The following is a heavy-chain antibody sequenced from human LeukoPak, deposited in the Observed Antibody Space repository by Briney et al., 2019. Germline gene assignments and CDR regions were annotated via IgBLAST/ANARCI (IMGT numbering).Heavy chain of an antibody. D-gene: IGHD1-26*01. CDR1: GFTFSSYA. CDR2: ISGSGGST. CDR3: AKDGLKSGSYRQIYYFDS. V-gene: IGHV3-23*01. Sequence: AGGSLRLSCAASGFTFSSYAMSWVRQAPGKGLEWVSAISGSGGSTYYADSVKGRFTISRDNSKNTLYLQMNSLRAEDTAVYYCAKDGLKSGSYRQIYYFDSWGQGTLVTVSS. J-gene: IGHJ4*02.